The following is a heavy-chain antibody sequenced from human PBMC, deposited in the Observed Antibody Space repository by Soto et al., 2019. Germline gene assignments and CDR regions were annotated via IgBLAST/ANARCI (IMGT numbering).Heavy chain of an antibody. V-gene: IGHV1-18*04. CDR3: ARDPTTYYDFWSGPPEYGMDV. D-gene: IGHD3-3*01. Sequence: SXKASFKASGYTXTSYGIGLVRQAPGQGLEWMGWISAYNCNTNYAQKLQGRVTMTKDKSTSTAYMEMRRLRSDDTDVYYRARDPTTYYDFWSGPPEYGMDVWGQGTTGTVSS. J-gene: IGHJ6*02. CDR1: GYTXTSYG. CDR2: ISAYNCNT.